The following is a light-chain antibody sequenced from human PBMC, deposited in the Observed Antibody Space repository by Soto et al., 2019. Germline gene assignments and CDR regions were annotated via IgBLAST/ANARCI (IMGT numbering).Light chain of an antibody. CDR1: SSDVGSYNL. V-gene: IGLV2-23*03. Sequence: QSALTQPASVSGSPGQSITISCTGTSSDVGSYNLVSWYQQHPGKAPKLMIYDGIKRPSGVSNRFSGSKSGNTASLTISGLQAEDEADYYCCSYAGDSTFVFGGGTKVTVL. CDR2: DGI. CDR3: CSYAGDSTFV. J-gene: IGLJ3*02.